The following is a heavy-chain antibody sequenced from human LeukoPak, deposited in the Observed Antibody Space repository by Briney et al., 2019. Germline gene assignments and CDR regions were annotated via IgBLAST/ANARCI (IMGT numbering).Heavy chain of an antibody. J-gene: IGHJ4*02. Sequence: GGSLRLSCAASGFTFSSYSMNWVRQAPGKGLEWVSSISSSSSYIYYADSVKGRFTISRDNAKNSLYLQMNSLRAEDTAIYYCAREDSSGLDYWGQGTLVTVSS. CDR3: AREDSSGLDY. CDR2: ISSSSSYI. D-gene: IGHD6-19*01. CDR1: GFTFSSYS. V-gene: IGHV3-21*01.